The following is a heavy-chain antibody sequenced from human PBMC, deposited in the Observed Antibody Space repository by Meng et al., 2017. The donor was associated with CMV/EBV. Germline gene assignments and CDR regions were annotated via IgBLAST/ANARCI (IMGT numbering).Heavy chain of an antibody. CDR2: INWNGGST. J-gene: IGHJ4*02. D-gene: IGHD2-15*01. Sequence: FPFDDSGMSWVRQAPGKGLEWVSGINWNGGSTGYADSVKGRFTISRDNAKNSLYLQMNSLRAEDTALYYCARGRSIVVVVAATPFDYWGQGTLVTVSS. CDR3: ARGRSIVVVVAATPFDY. CDR1: FPFDDSG. V-gene: IGHV3-20*03.